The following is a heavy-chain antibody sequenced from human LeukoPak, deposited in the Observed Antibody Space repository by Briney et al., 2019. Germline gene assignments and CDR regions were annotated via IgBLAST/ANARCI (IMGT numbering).Heavy chain of an antibody. CDR2: IYPGDSDT. CDR3: ARHHDYGDYGCFDY. D-gene: IGHD4-17*01. Sequence: GEALLISCKGSGCSFTSYWIGWGRQMPGKGLEGMGIIYPGDSDTRYSPSLQGQVTISADQSIRPAFLQWSSLKASDPAIYYCARHHDYGDYGCFDYWGQGTLVTVSS. V-gene: IGHV5-51*01. CDR1: GCSFTSYW. J-gene: IGHJ4*02.